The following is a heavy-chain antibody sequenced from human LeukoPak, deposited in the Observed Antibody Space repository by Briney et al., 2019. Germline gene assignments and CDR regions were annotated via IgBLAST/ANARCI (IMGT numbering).Heavy chain of an antibody. J-gene: IGHJ4*02. CDR1: GGTFSSYA. CDR2: IIPIFGTA. Sequence: SVKVSCKASGGTFSSYAISWVRQAPGQGLEWMGGIIPIFGTANYAQKFQGRVTTTADESTSTAYMELSSVRSEDTAVYYCARGYSSGWYGGYWGQGTLVTVSS. CDR3: ARGYSSGWYGGY. V-gene: IGHV1-69*13. D-gene: IGHD6-19*01.